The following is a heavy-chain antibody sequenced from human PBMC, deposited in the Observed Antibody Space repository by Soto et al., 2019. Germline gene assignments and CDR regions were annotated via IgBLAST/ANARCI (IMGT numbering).Heavy chain of an antibody. D-gene: IGHD2-15*01. V-gene: IGHV5-10-1*01. Sequence: GESLTISVMCPGYRFTRFWISWGRQMPGKGLEWMRRIESSDSYTNYSPSFQGHVTISADKSISTAYLQWSSLKASDTAVYYCARQPLGYCSGGSCPKDYYGMDVWGQGTTVTVSS. J-gene: IGHJ6*02. CDR2: IESSDSYT. CDR1: GYRFTRFW. CDR3: ARQPLGYCSGGSCPKDYYGMDV.